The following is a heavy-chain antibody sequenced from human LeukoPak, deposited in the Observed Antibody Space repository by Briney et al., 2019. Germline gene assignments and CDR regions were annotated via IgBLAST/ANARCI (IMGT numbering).Heavy chain of an antibody. CDR2: IKQDGSEK. J-gene: IGHJ4*02. Sequence: PGGSLRLSCAASGFTFSSYWMSWVRQAPGKGLEWVANIKQDGSEKYYVDSVKGRFTISRDNAKNSLYLQMNSLRAEDTAVYYCARDPTTYYDSSGYLDYWGQGTLVTVSS. CDR3: ARDPTTYYDSSGYLDY. CDR1: GFTFSSYW. V-gene: IGHV3-7*01. D-gene: IGHD3-22*01.